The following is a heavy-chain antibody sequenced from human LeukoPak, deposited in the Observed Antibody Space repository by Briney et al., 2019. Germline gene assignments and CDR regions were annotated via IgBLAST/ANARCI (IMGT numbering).Heavy chain of an antibody. J-gene: IGHJ5*02. Sequence: GASVTVSCKASGYTFNTNYIHWVRQAPGQGLEWIGVINPSGDGTSYPQKFQGRVTLARDTSTSTIYMELSSLRSEDTAIYYCAKETPNTGWFDPWGQGTLVTVSS. D-gene: IGHD1-14*01. CDR2: INPSGDGT. CDR1: GYTFNTNY. CDR3: AKETPNTGWFDP. V-gene: IGHV1-46*02.